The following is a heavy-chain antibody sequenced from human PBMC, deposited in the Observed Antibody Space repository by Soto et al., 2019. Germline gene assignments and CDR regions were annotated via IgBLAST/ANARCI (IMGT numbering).Heavy chain of an antibody. CDR3: ARHDRPRHVGYYYAMDV. CDR2: IYYSGYT. V-gene: IGHV4-39*01. CDR1: GGSISSSSYY. J-gene: IGHJ6*02. Sequence: QLQLQESGPGLVKPSETLSLTCTVSGGSISSSSYYWGWIRQPPGKGLEWIGSIYYSGYTYYHPSHSSQVYLPLVTTKNQSSPELTSLTAADTAVYYCARHDRPRHVGYYYAMDVWGQGTTVTVSS.